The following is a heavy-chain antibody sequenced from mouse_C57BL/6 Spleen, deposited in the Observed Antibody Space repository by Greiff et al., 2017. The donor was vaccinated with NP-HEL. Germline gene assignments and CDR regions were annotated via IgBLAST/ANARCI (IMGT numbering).Heavy chain of an antibody. CDR1: GYAFTNYL. J-gene: IGHJ3*01. Sequence: VQLQQSGAELVRPGTSVKVSCKASGYAFTNYLIEWVKQRPGQGLEWIGVINPGSGGTNYNEKFKGKATLTADKSSSTAYMQLSSLTSEDSAVYFCARLRLREFAYWGQGTLVTVSA. D-gene: IGHD2-2*01. CDR3: ARLRLREFAY. V-gene: IGHV1-54*01. CDR2: INPGSGGT.